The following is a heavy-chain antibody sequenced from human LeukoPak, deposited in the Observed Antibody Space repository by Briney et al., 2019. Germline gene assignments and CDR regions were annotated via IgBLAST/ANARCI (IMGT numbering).Heavy chain of an antibody. CDR1: GDSIGGHY. J-gene: IGHJ5*02. CDR3: ARGEDGYNTHLDT. D-gene: IGHD5-24*01. CDR2: IYHSEYT. Sequence: SETLSLTCTVSGDSIGGHYWSYYWPWLRQPPGKGLERIGYIYHSEYTKYNPSLNSRVTISVDTSKNQFSLNLTSVTAADTAVYFCARGEDGYNTHLDTWGQGALVTASS. V-gene: IGHV4-59*11.